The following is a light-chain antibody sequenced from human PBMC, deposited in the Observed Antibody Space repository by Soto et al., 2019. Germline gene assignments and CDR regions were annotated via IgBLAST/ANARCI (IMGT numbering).Light chain of an antibody. CDR3: QTWGTGIVV. CDR1: SGHSSYA. Sequence: QLVLTQSPSASASLGASVKLTCTLSSGHSSYAIAWHQQQPEKGPRYLMKLISDGSHTKGDGIPDRFSGSSSGAERYLTISSLQSEDEADYYCQTWGTGIVVFGGGTKLTVL. J-gene: IGLJ2*01. V-gene: IGLV4-69*01. CDR2: LISDGSH.